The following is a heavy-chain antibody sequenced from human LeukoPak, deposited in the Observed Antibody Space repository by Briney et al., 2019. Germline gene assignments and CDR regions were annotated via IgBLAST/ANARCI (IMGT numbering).Heavy chain of an antibody. CDR3: ARPYYYDSRIDP. Sequence: SETPSLTCTVSGGSISSGDYYWSWIRQPPGKGLEWIAYMYYSGSTYYNPSLKSRVTMSADTSKNQLSLKLSSVTAADTAVYYCARPYYYDSRIDPWGQGILVTVSS. V-gene: IGHV4-30-4*01. CDR1: GGSISSGDYY. CDR2: MYYSGST. J-gene: IGHJ5*02. D-gene: IGHD3-22*01.